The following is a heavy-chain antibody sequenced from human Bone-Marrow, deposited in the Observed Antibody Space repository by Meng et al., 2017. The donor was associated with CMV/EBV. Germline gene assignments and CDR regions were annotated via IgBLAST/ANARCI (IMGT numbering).Heavy chain of an antibody. V-gene: IGHV1-46*01. Sequence: ASVKVSCKASGNTYIHWVRQAPGQGLEWMGQVNPTGETTIYAQKFQGRVTMTGDTSTSTFYMALSSLTSGETAVYYCARRAYDSSGYYPYYFDFWGQGTLVTVSS. J-gene: IGHJ4*02. D-gene: IGHD3-22*01. CDR3: ARRAYDSSGYYPYYFDF. CDR1: GNTY. CDR2: VNPTGETT.